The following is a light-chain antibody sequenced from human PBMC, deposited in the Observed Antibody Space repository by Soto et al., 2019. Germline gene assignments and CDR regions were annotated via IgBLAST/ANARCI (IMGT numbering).Light chain of an antibody. V-gene: IGLV4-69*01. J-gene: IGLJ2*01. Sequence: QAVVTQSPSASASLGASVKLTRTLSSGHSSYAIAWHQQQPEKGPRYLMKLNSDGSHSKGDGIPDRVSGSSSGAERDLTISGLQSGDEGDYYCQPWGTGTPVVFGGGTQLTVL. CDR1: SGHSSYA. CDR3: QPWGTGTPVV. CDR2: LNSDGSH.